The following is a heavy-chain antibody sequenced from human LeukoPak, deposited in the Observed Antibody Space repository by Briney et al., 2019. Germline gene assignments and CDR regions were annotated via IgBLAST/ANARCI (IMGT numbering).Heavy chain of an antibody. Sequence: GGSLRLSCAVSGFSVSNNYVSWVRQAPGKGLEWVAIIYIAGTTYHADSVRGRFIISRDNSKNTVYLQMNSLRADDMAVYYCARGGGTAGYYYQMDVWGQGTTVTVSS. J-gene: IGHJ6*02. CDR3: ARGGGTAGYYYQMDV. V-gene: IGHV3-66*01. D-gene: IGHD1-1*01. CDR2: IYIAGTT. CDR1: GFSVSNNY.